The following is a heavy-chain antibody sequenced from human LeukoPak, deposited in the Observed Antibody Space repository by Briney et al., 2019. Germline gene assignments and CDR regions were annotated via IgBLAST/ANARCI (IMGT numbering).Heavy chain of an antibody. CDR2: ISGSGGST. Sequence: GGSLRLSCAASGFTFSSYAMSWVRQAPGKGLEWVSAISGSGGSTYYADSVKGRFTISRDNSKSTLYLQMNSLRAEDTAVYYCARKNYGDYAVGYWGQGTLVTVSS. D-gene: IGHD4-17*01. CDR1: GFTFSSYA. CDR3: ARKNYGDYAVGY. J-gene: IGHJ4*02. V-gene: IGHV3-23*01.